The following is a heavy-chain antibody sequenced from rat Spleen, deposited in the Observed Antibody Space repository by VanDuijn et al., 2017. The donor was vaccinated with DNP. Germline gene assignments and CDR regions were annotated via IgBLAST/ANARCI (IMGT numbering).Heavy chain of an antibody. CDR3: ARGSDGVWLAY. CDR2: INMGSGGT. CDR1: GYTFTTYY. V-gene: IGHV1-43*01. J-gene: IGHJ3*01. D-gene: IGHD4-3*01. Sequence: QVQLQQSGAELAKPGSSVMISCRASGYTFTTYYIGWIKQTTRQGLEFIGYINMGSGGTNYNEKFKVKATLTVGKSSSTACMQLSSLTPDDSAVYYCARGSDGVWLAYWGQGTLVTVSS.